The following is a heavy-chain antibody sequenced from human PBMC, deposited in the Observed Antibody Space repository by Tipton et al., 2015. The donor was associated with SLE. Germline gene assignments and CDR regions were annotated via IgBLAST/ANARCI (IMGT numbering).Heavy chain of an antibody. Sequence: TLSLTCTVSGGSISSAYWSWIRQPPGKGLEWIAYLYTSGTTNYNPSLKSRVTIAVDTSKNQFSLKVRSVTAADTAVYYCARMRSRHFDYWGQGTLVTVSS. CDR2: LYTSGTT. J-gene: IGHJ4*02. V-gene: IGHV4-4*08. CDR1: GGSISSAY. CDR3: ARMRSRHFDY.